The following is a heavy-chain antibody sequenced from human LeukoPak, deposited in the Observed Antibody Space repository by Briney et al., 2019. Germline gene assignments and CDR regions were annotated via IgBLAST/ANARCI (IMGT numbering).Heavy chain of an antibody. V-gene: IGHV1-18*01. CDR1: GYTFTSYG. CDR2: ISTYNGNT. Sequence: ASVKVSCKASGYTFTSYGISWVRQAPGQGLEWMGWISTYNGNTNYAQRLQGRVTMTTDTSTSTAYMELRSLRSGDTAVYYCARAFPRGPFDYWGQGTLVTVSS. CDR3: ARAFPRGPFDY. J-gene: IGHJ4*02.